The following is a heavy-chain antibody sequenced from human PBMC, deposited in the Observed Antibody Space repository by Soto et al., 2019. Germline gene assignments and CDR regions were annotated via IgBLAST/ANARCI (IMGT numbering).Heavy chain of an antibody. V-gene: IGHV3-33*01. CDR1: GFTFSSYG. Sequence: QVQLVESGGGVVQPGRSLRLSCAASGFTFSSYGMHWVRQAPGKGLEWVAVIWYDGSNKYYADSVKGRFTISGDNSKNPLYVQRNSLRAEDTAVDYCARDWAGYSGGWYQRGGFDYWGQGTLVTVSS. CDR2: IWYDGSNK. D-gene: IGHD6-19*01. CDR3: ARDWAGYSGGWYQRGGFDY. J-gene: IGHJ4*02.